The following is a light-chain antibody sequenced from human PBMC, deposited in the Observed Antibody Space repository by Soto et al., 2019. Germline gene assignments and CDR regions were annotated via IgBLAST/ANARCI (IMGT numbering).Light chain of an antibody. CDR3: QQRSIWPLT. CDR1: QSVSSSY. Sequence: EIVLTQSPGTLSLSPGERATLSCRASQSVSSSYLAWYQQKPGQAPRLLIYGASSRATGIPDRFSGSGSGTDFTLTISRLEPEDFAVYFCQQRSIWPLTFGGGTKVEIK. CDR2: GAS. J-gene: IGKJ4*01. V-gene: IGKV3D-20*02.